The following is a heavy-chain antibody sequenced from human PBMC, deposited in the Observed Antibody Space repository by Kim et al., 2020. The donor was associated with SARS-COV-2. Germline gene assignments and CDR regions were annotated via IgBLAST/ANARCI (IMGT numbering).Heavy chain of an antibody. CDR3: AKDLSFVCYFDY. CDR2: ISGSGGST. J-gene: IGHJ4*02. CDR1: GFTFSSYA. D-gene: IGHD1-26*01. Sequence: GGSLRLSCAASGFTFSSYAMSWIRQAPGKGLEWVSTISGSGGSTYYADSVKGRFTISRDNSKNTLYLQMNSLRAEDTAVYYCAKDLSFVCYFDYWGQGTLVTVSS. V-gene: IGHV3-23*01.